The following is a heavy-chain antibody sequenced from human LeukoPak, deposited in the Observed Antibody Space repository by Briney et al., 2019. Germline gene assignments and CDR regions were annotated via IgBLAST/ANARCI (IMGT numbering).Heavy chain of an antibody. CDR3: AAGDYDFWSGQFSHLDY. CDR2: IIPIFGTA. J-gene: IGHJ4*02. D-gene: IGHD3-3*01. Sequence: ASVKVSCKASGGTFSSYAISWVRQAPGQGLEWMGGIIPIFGTANYAQKFQGRVTITADESTSTAYMELSSLRSEDTAVYYCAAGDYDFWSGQFSHLDYWGQGTLVTVSS. CDR1: GGTFSSYA. V-gene: IGHV1-69*13.